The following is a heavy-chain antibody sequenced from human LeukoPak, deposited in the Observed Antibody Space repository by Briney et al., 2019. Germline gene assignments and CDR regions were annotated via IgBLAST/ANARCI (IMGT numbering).Heavy chain of an antibody. D-gene: IGHD2-21*02. J-gene: IGHJ4*02. Sequence: GASVKVSCKASGYTFTGYYMHWVRQAPGQGLEWMGWINPNSGGTDYAQKFQGRVTMTRDTSISTAYMELSRLRSDDTAVYYCARGGSVVVTATFDYWGQGTLVTVSS. CDR3: ARGGSVVVTATFDY. V-gene: IGHV1-2*02. CDR1: GYTFTGYY. CDR2: INPNSGGT.